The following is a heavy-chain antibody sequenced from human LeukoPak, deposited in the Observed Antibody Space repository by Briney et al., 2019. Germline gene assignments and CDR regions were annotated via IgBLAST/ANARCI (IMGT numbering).Heavy chain of an antibody. CDR3: ARQYLKSGSYNWFDP. V-gene: IGHV4-31*03. D-gene: IGHD1-26*01. CDR1: GGSVSSGGYY. J-gene: IGHJ5*02. Sequence: PSQTLSLTCTVSGGSVSSGGYYWSWIRQHPGQGLEWIGYIYYSGSTYYNPSLKSRVTISVDTSKTQFSLKLNSVTAADTAVYYCARQYLKSGSYNWFDPWGQGTLVTVSS. CDR2: IYYSGST.